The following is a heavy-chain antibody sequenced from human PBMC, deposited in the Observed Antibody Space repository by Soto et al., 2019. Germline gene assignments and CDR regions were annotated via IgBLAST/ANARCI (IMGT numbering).Heavy chain of an antibody. CDR1: GGSISSNY. CDR3: ARDRYFDL. Sequence: QVQLQESGPGLVKPSETLSLTCTVSGGSISSNYWSWIRQPPGKGLEWIGYIYYSGSTNYNPSLKSRVTISVDPSKNQFSLRLSSVTAADTAVYYCARDRYFDLWGRGTLVTVSS. CDR2: IYYSGST. J-gene: IGHJ2*01. V-gene: IGHV4-59*01.